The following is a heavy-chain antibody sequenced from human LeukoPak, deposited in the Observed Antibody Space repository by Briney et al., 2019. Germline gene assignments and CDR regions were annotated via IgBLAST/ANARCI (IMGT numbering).Heavy chain of an antibody. CDR2: INHSGST. D-gene: IGHD3-3*01. CDR1: GGSFSGYY. Sequence: PSETLSLTCAVYGGSFSGYYWSWIRQPPGKGLEWIGEINHSGSTNYNPSLKSRVTISVDTSKNQFSLKLSSVTAADTAVYYCARREANYDFWSGLVPDGMDVWGQGTTVTVSS. CDR3: ARREANYDFWSGLVPDGMDV. V-gene: IGHV4-34*01. J-gene: IGHJ6*02.